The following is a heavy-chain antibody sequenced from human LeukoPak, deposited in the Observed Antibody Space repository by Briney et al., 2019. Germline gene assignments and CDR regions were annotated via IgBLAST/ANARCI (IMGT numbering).Heavy chain of an antibody. CDR1: GGSINNYY. D-gene: IGHD1-26*01. J-gene: IGHJ3*01. CDR2: IYYSGST. V-gene: IGHV4-59*01. Sequence: SETLSLTCTVSGGSINNYYWNWIRQPPGEGLQWIGYIYYSGSTNYNPSLKSRLTISVDTSKSQVSLKLTSVTAADAAVYYCARAGRWEGRPHAFDVWGQGTVVTVSS. CDR3: ARAGRWEGRPHAFDV.